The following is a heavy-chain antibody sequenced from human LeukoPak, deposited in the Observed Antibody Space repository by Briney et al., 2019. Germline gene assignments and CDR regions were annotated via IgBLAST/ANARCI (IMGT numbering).Heavy chain of an antibody. CDR2: IYYSGST. CDR3: ARHYDTSGGAFHI. D-gene: IGHD3-22*01. V-gene: IGHV4-31*03. J-gene: IGHJ3*02. CDR1: GGSISSGGYY. Sequence: SETLSLTCTVSGGSISSGGYYWSWIRQHPGKGLEWIGYIYYSGSTYYNPSLKSRVTISVDTSKNQFSLKLSSVTAADTAVYYCARHYDTSGGAFHIWGQGTMVTVSS.